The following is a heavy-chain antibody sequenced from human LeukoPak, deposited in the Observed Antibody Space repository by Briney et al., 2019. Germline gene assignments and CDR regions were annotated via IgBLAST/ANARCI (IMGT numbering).Heavy chain of an antibody. CDR1: GFTVSSNY. Sequence: GGSLRLSCAASGFTVSSNYMSWVRQAPGKGLEGVSVIYSGGSTYYADSVKGRFTISRDNSKNTLYLQMNSLRAEDTAVYYCARDQSGGAFDIWGQGTMVTVSS. D-gene: IGHD3-16*01. CDR2: IYSGGST. CDR3: ARDQSGGAFDI. V-gene: IGHV3-66*01. J-gene: IGHJ3*02.